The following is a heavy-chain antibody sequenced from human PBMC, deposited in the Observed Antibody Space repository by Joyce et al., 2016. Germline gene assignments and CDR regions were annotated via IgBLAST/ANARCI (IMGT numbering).Heavy chain of an antibody. CDR2: ISGRGDAT. D-gene: IGHD2-21*01. CDR1: GFTFSNYA. V-gene: IGHV3-23*01. J-gene: IGHJ5*02. CDR3: AKDQYYGGEVGWLDP. Sequence: EVQLLESGGGLVQPGGSVRLSCAASGFTFSNYAMRWVRHVPGKGLEGVSGISGRGDATYYADSVKGRFTISRDNAKKTVYLQMNSLRAEDTAIYYCAKDQYYGGEVGWLDPWGQGTLVTVSS.